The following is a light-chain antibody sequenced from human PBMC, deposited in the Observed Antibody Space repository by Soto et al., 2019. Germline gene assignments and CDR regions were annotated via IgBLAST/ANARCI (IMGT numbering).Light chain of an antibody. CDR3: QQYGSSPKT. V-gene: IGKV3-20*01. CDR1: QRVSSSY. J-gene: IGKJ1*01. Sequence: EIVLTQPPVTQSLSQSDRATLSCRTSQRVSSSYLAWYQQKPGQAPRLLMFGASSRATGIPDRFSGSGSGTDFTLTISRLEAEDFALYYCQQYGSSPKTFGQGTKVHIK. CDR2: GAS.